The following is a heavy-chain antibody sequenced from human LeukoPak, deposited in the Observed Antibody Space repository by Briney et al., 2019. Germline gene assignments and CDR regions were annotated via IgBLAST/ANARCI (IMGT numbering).Heavy chain of an antibody. Sequence: KSSETLSLTCTVSGGSISSYYWSWIRQPPGKGLEWIGYIYYSGSTNYNPSLKSRVTISEDTSKNQFSLKLSSVTAADTAVYYCARATYNWNDVPFDYWGQGTLVTVSS. J-gene: IGHJ4*02. CDR1: GGSISSYY. D-gene: IGHD1-20*01. CDR2: IYYSGST. CDR3: ARATYNWNDVPFDY. V-gene: IGHV4-59*01.